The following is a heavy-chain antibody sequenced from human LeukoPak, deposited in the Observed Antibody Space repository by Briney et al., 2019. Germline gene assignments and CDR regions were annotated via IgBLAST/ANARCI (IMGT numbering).Heavy chain of an antibody. CDR1: GGSISGYY. CDR3: ARDGGSGWYNY. Sequence: PSETLSLTCTVSGGSISGYYWNWIRQPAGKGLEWLGRMHSTGSTNYSPSLNSRLTVSVDTSKNQFSLRLTSVTAADTAVYYCARDGGSGWYNYWGQGTLVTVSS. D-gene: IGHD6-19*01. CDR2: MHSTGST. V-gene: IGHV4-4*07. J-gene: IGHJ4*02.